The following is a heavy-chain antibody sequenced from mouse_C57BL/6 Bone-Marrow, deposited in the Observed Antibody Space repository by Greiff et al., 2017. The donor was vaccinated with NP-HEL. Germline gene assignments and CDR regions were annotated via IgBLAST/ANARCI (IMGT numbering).Heavy chain of an antibody. Sequence: QVQLQQSGAELARPGASVKLSCKASGYTFTSYGISWVKQRTGQGLEWIGEIYPRSGNTYYNEKFKGKATLTADKSSSTAYMELRSLTSEDSAVYFCAREGITTVVVQYYCDYWGQGTTLTVSS. CDR3: AREGITTVVVQYYCDY. D-gene: IGHD1-1*01. CDR1: GYTFTSYG. CDR2: IYPRSGNT. J-gene: IGHJ2*01. V-gene: IGHV1-81*01.